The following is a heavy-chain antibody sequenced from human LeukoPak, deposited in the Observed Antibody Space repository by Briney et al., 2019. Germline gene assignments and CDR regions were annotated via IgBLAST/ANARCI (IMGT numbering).Heavy chain of an antibody. CDR3: ATAAGRNWFDP. D-gene: IGHD6-13*01. V-gene: IGHV1-2*02. J-gene: IGHJ5*02. CDR1: GYTFTGYY. CDR2: INPNSGGT. Sequence: ASVTVSFTASGYTFTGYYMHWVRQAPGQGLEWMGWINPNSGGTNYAQKFQGRVTMTRDTSISTAYMELSRLRSDDTAVYYCATAAGRNWFDPWGQGTLVTVSS.